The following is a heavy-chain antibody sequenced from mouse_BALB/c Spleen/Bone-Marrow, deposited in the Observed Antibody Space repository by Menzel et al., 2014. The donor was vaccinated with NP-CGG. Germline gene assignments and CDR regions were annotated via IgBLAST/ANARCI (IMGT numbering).Heavy chain of an antibody. CDR2: INPYNDGT. CDR1: GYTFTSYA. V-gene: IGHV1-14*01. Sequence: EVQVVESGPELVKPGASVKMSCKASGYTFTSYAMHWVKQKPGQGLEWIGYINPYNDGTKYNEKSKGKATLTSDKSSSTAYMELSSLTSEDSAVYYCAREVVATDYFDYWGQGTTLTVSS. CDR3: AREVVATDYFDY. J-gene: IGHJ2*01. D-gene: IGHD1-1*01.